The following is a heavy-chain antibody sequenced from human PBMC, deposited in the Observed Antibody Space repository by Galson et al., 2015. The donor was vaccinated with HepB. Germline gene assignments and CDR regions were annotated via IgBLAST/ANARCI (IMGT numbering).Heavy chain of an antibody. V-gene: IGHV3-30-3*01. Sequence: SLRLSCAASGFTFNSYAMHWVRQAPGKGLEWVAVISNDGSNKYYADSVKGRFTISRDNSKNTLYLQMNSLRAEDTAVYYCARGGGGPAIFDYWGQGTLVTVSS. CDR3: ARGGGGPAIFDY. CDR1: GFTFNSYA. J-gene: IGHJ4*02. CDR2: ISNDGSNK. D-gene: IGHD2-21*02.